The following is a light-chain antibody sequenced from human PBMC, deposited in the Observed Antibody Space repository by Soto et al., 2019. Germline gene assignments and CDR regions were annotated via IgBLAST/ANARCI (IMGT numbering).Light chain of an antibody. J-gene: IGLJ2*01. CDR1: SSDVGGYNY. CDR3: SSYTSASTPLV. CDR2: DVS. Sequence: QSVLTQPPSASGSPGQSVTISCTGTSSDVGGYNYVSWYQQHPGKAPKVMIYDVSNRPSGVSNRFSGSKSGNTASLTISGLQAEDEADYYCSSYTSASTPLVFGGGTKVTVL. V-gene: IGLV2-14*01.